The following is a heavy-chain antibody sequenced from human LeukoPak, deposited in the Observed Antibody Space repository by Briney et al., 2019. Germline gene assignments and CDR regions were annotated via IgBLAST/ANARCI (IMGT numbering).Heavy chain of an antibody. CDR2: IYSGGST. D-gene: IGHD1-26*01. CDR3: ARAVELLGFDY. CDR1: GFTFSSNY. V-gene: IGHV3-66*01. J-gene: IGHJ4*02. Sequence: GSLILSFAASGFTFSSNYMSWVRRAPGKGVEWVSVIYSGGSTYYADSVKGRFTISRDNSKNTLYLQMNSLRAEDTAVYYCARAVELLGFDYWGQGTLVTVSS.